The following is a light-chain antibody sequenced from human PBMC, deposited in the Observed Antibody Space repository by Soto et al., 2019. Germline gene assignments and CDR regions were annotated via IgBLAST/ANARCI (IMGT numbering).Light chain of an antibody. V-gene: IGLV2-14*03. J-gene: IGLJ3*02. CDR3: GSYTSSSTPLWV. CDR1: SSDVGAYNY. Sequence: QSVLTQPASVSGSPGQSITISCTGTSSDVGAYNYVSWYQHHPGKAPKLMIYDVSNRPSGVSNRFSGSKSGNTASLTISGLQAEDEADYYCGSYTSSSTPLWVFGGGTKVTVL. CDR2: DVS.